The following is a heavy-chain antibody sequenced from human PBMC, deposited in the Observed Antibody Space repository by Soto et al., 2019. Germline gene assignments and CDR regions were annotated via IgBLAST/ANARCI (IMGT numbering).Heavy chain of an antibody. J-gene: IGHJ3*02. V-gene: IGHV3-23*01. CDR1: GFTFSSYA. CDR2: ISGSGGRT. CDR3: ANLAAAESLCSRISCSLNAFDI. Sequence: EVQLLESGGGLVQPGGSLRLSCAASGFTFSSYAMNWVRQDPGKGLEWVSGISGSGGRTYYADSVKGRFTISRDNTKNTLYLQMKSLRAEDTAVYYCANLAAAESLCSRISCSLNAFDIWGQGTMVTVSS. D-gene: IGHD2-2*01.